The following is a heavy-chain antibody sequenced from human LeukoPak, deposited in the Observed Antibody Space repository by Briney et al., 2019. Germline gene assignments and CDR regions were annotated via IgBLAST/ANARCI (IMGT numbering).Heavy chain of an antibody. CDR3: ARAVWGITTVRGVLDY. Sequence: ASVKVSCKASGYTFTSYGISWVRQAPGQGLEWMGWISAYNGNTNYAQKLQGRVTITRDTSASTAYMELSSLRSEDTAVYYCARAVWGITTVRGVLDYWGQGTLVTVSS. CDR2: ISAYNGNT. J-gene: IGHJ4*02. V-gene: IGHV1-18*01. CDR1: GYTFTSYG. D-gene: IGHD3-10*01.